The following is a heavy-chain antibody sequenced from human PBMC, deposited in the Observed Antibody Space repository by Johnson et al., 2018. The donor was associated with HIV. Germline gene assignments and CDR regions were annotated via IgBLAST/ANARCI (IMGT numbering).Heavy chain of an antibody. CDR3: ARARGQLTRGDNAFDI. V-gene: IGHV3-23*04. CDR1: GFTFSTYG. CDR2: ISGTGGTT. J-gene: IGHJ3*02. D-gene: IGHD6-13*01. Sequence: VQLVESGGGLVQPGGSLRMSCVASGFTFSTYGMTWVRQAPGKGLEWVSAISGTGGTTYYADSVKGRFTISRDNSKNSLYLQMNSLRGEDTALYYCARARGQLTRGDNAFDIWGQGTMVTVSS.